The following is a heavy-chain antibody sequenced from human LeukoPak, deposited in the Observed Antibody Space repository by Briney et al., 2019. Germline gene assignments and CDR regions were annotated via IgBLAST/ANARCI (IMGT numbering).Heavy chain of an antibody. CDR2: ISNSGV. J-gene: IGHJ4*02. CDR1: GFTFSNYA. CDR3: AKVIRSSGWYVDS. D-gene: IGHD6-19*01. V-gene: IGHV3-23*01. Sequence: PGGSLRLSCAASGFTFSNYAMNWVRQAPGKGLEWVSSISNSGVSYADSVKGRFTISRDNSKNTLDLQMNSLRAEDTAVYYCAKVIRSSGWYVDSWGQGTLVTVSS.